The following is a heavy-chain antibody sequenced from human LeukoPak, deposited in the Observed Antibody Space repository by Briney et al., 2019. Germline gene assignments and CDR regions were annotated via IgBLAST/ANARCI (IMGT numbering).Heavy chain of an antibody. CDR2: IIPILGIA. Sequence: SVTVSCKASGGTFSSYAISWVRQAPGQGREWMGRIIPILGIANYAQKFQGRVTITADKSTSTAYMELSSLRTEDTAVYYCARGRFAGVISLNYYYFGMDVWGQGTTVTVSS. CDR3: ARGRFAGVISLNYYYFGMDV. J-gene: IGHJ6*02. CDR1: GGTFSSYA. V-gene: IGHV1-69*04. D-gene: IGHD3-16*01.